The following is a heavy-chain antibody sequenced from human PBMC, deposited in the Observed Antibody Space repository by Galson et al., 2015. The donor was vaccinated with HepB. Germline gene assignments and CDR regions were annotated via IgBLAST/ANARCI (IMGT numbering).Heavy chain of an antibody. Sequence: SLRLSCAASGFTFSSYGMHWVRQAPGKGLEWVAVISYDGSNKYYADSVKGRFTISRDNSKNTLYLQMNSLRAEDTAVYYCAKRRSEVEDYNYMDVWGKGTTVTVSS. CDR2: ISYDGSNK. CDR1: GFTFSSYG. V-gene: IGHV3-30*18. CDR3: AKRRSEVEDYNYMDV. J-gene: IGHJ6*03.